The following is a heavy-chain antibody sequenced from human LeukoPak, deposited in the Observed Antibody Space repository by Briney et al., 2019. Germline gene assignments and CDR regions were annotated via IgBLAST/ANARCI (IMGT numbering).Heavy chain of an antibody. CDR2: ISGSGGST. Sequence: GGSLRLSCAVSGVTVSNDGMSWVRQAPGKGLEWDAGISGSGGSTHYANSVKGRFTISRDNPRNTLYLQMNSLRPEDTAVYFCAKRGVVIRVILVGFHKEAYYFDSWGQGALVTVSS. CDR3: AKRGVVIRVILVGFHKEAYYFDS. J-gene: IGHJ4*02. CDR1: GVTVSNDG. V-gene: IGHV3-23*01. D-gene: IGHD3-22*01.